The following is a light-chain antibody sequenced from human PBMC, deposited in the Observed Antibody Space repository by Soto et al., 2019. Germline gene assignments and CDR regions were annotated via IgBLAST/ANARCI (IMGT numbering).Light chain of an antibody. J-gene: IGLJ1*01. V-gene: IGLV1-40*01. CDR1: RSNIGAGYD. Sequence: QSVRTQPPSLSGAPGQRVTSACSGSRSNIGAGYDVHWYQQLPGTAPKLLIYGNSNRPSGVPDRFSGSKSGTSASLAITGLQAEDEADYYCQSYDSSLRVFGTGTKVTVL. CDR2: GNS. CDR3: QSYDSSLRV.